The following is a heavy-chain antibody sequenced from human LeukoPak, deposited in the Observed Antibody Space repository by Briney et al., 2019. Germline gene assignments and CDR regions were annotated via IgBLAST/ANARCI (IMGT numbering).Heavy chain of an antibody. Sequence: ASVKVSCKASGYTFTGYYMHWVRQAPGQGLEWMGRINPNSGGTNYAQKFQGRVTMTRGTSISTAYMELSRLRSDDTAVYYCARAITGIAAAGRDYYYYYYMDVWGKGTTVTVSS. CDR3: ARAITGIAAAGRDYYYYYYMDV. CDR2: INPNSGGT. J-gene: IGHJ6*03. V-gene: IGHV1-2*06. D-gene: IGHD6-13*01. CDR1: GYTFTGYY.